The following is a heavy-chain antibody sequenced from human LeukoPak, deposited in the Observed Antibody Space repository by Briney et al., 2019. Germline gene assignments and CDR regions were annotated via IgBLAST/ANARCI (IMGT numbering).Heavy chain of an antibody. D-gene: IGHD3-3*01. Sequence: PGRSLRLSCAASGFTLGDYALSWVRQAPGKGLEWVGLTRSNGYGGTTEYAASVKGRFTISRDDSKSIAYLQMNSLKTEDTAVYYCSRGTIFGVVVMYYSGMDVWGQGTTVTVSS. CDR1: GFTLGDYA. CDR3: SRGTIFGVVVMYYSGMDV. J-gene: IGHJ6*02. CDR2: TRSNGYGGTT. V-gene: IGHV3-49*04.